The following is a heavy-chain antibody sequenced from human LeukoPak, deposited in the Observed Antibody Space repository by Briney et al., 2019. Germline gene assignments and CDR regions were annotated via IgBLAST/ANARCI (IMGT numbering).Heavy chain of an antibody. V-gene: IGHV3-33*01. CDR2: IWNDGSTK. CDR3: ARATRGSSSWGYFDY. CDR1: GFTFSKYV. Sequence: GGSLRLSCAVSGFTFSKYVMHWVRQAPGKGLEWVAVIWNDGSTKYYADSVKGRLTVSRDNSHNTLDLQMNSLRAEDTALYYCARATRGSSSWGYFDYWGQGTLVTVSS. D-gene: IGHD6-13*01. J-gene: IGHJ4*02.